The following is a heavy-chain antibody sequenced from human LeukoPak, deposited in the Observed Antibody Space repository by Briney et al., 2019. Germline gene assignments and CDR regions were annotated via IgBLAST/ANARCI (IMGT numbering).Heavy chain of an antibody. Sequence: ASVKVSCKASGYTFTGYYMNWVRQAPGQGLEWMGWIDPKTGGTNYGQKFQGRVTMTRNTSISTAYMELSRLRSDDTAVYYCARVPFDILAGYLSVSFDYWGQGTLVTVSS. J-gene: IGHJ4*02. CDR3: ARVPFDILAGYLSVSFDY. V-gene: IGHV1-2*02. CDR2: IDPKTGGT. D-gene: IGHD3-9*01. CDR1: GYTFTGYY.